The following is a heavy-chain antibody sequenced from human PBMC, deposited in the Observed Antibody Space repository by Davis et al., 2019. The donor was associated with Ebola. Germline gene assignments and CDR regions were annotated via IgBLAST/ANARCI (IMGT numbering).Heavy chain of an antibody. D-gene: IGHD6-13*01. CDR3: AKVGIEGEFDY. CDR1: GFTFDDYA. V-gene: IGHV3-9*01. Sequence: PGGSLRLSCAASGFTFDDYAMHWVRHAPGKGLEWVSGISWNSGSIGYADSVKGRFTISRDNAKNSLYLQMNSLRAEDTALYYCAKVGIEGEFDYWGQGTLVTVSS. CDR2: ISWNSGSI. J-gene: IGHJ4*02.